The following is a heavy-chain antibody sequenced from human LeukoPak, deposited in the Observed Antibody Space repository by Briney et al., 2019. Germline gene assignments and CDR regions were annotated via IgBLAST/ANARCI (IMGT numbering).Heavy chain of an antibody. CDR1: GFTFNDYA. CDR2: ISWNSGNI. D-gene: IGHD4/OR15-4a*01. J-gene: IGHJ4*02. CDR3: VKDKGPYGDLRYYFDY. Sequence: GRSLRLSCAASGFTFNDYAMHWVRHVPGKGLEWVSGISWNSGNIAYVDSVKGRFAISRDNAKNSLYLQMNSLRPEDTALYYCVKDKGPYGDLRYYFDYWGQGTLVTVSS. V-gene: IGHV3-9*01.